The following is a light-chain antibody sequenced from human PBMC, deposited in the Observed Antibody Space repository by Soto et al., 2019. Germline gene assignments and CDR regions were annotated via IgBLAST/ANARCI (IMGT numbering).Light chain of an antibody. CDR2: AVS. CDR1: SRDVGGQNY. Sequence: LTQPPSASGSPGQSVAISCTGTSRDVGGQNYVSWYQQHPGKAPKLIIYAVSNRPSGVPDRFSGSKSGNTASLTISGLRAEDEADYYCCSHAGNNNYVFGTGTKVTVL. J-gene: IGLJ1*01. V-gene: IGLV2-8*01. CDR3: CSHAGNNNYV.